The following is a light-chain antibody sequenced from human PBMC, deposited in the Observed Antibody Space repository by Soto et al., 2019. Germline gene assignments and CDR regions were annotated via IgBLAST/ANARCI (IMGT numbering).Light chain of an antibody. J-gene: IGKJ1*01. CDR2: GAS. CDR3: QQYGSSPWT. CDR1: QSVSSSY. Sequence: EVVLTQSPGSLSLSRGERATLSCRASQSVSSSYLAWYQQKPGQAPRLLIYGASSRATGIPDRFSGSGSGTDFTLTISRLEPEDFAVYYWQQYGSSPWTFGQGTKVDIK. V-gene: IGKV3-20*01.